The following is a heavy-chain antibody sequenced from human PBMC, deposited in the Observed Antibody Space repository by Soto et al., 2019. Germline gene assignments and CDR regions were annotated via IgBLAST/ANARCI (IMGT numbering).Heavy chain of an antibody. CDR1: GYTLTELS. J-gene: IGHJ4*02. D-gene: IGHD1-26*01. CDR2: FDPEDGET. CDR3: ATMASQYSGSYYGFDY. V-gene: IGHV1-24*01. Sequence: ASVKVSCKVSGYTLTELSMHWVLQAPGKGLEWMGGFDPEDGETIYAQKFQGRVTMTEDTSTDTAYMELSSLRSEDTAVYYCATMASQYSGSYYGFDYWGQGTLVTVSS.